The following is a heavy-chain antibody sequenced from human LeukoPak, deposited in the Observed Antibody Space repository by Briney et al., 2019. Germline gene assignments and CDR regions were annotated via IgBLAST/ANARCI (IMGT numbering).Heavy chain of an antibody. D-gene: IGHD3-10*01. CDR3: ARQRAYYGSGSYFVSNWFDP. V-gene: IGHV4-34*01. Sequence: SETLSLTCAVYGGSFSGYYWSWIRQPPGKGLEWIGEINHSGSTNYNPSLKSRVTISVDTSKNQFSLKLSSVTAADTAVYYCARQRAYYGSGSYFVSNWFDPWGQGTLVTVSS. J-gene: IGHJ5*02. CDR1: GGSFSGYY. CDR2: INHSGST.